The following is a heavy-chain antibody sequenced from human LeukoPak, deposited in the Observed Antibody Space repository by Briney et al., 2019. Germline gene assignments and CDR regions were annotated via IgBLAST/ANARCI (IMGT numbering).Heavy chain of an antibody. D-gene: IGHD3-22*01. Sequence: APVKVSCKVSGYTLTELSMHWVRQAPGKGLEWMGGFDPEDGETIYAQKFQGRVTMTEDTSTDTAYMELSSLRSEDTAVYYCATVVTSGYYYDPLEYWGQGTLVTVSS. CDR3: ATVVTSGYYYDPLEY. J-gene: IGHJ4*02. CDR1: GYTLTELS. V-gene: IGHV1-24*01. CDR2: FDPEDGET.